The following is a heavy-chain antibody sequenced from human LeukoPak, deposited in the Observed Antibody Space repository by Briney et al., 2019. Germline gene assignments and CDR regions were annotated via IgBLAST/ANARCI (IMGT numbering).Heavy chain of an antibody. J-gene: IGHJ3*02. CDR3: ARDQGGSGYYSDAFDI. V-gene: IGHV4-59*12. Sequence: PSETLSLTCTVSGGSISSYYWSWIRQPPGKGLEWIGEIYHSGSTNYNPSLKSRVTISVDKSKNQFSLKLSSVTAADTAVYYCARDQGGSGYYSDAFDIWGQGTMVTVSS. CDR2: IYHSGST. D-gene: IGHD3-22*01. CDR1: GGSISSYY.